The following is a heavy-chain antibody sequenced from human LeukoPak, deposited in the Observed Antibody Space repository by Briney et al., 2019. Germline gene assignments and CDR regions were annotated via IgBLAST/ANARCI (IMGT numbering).Heavy chain of an antibody. CDR2: ISYDGSNK. D-gene: IGHD3-22*01. CDR3: ARDLFWKKQTVVVITTFRERYYGMDV. CDR1: GFTFSSYA. J-gene: IGHJ6*02. Sequence: PGGSLRLSCAASGFTFSSYAMHWVRQAPGKGLEWVAVISYDGSNKYYADSVKGRFTTSRDNAKNSLYLQMNSLRAEDTAVYYCARDLFWKKQTVVVITTFRERYYGMDVWGQGTTVTVSS. V-gene: IGHV3-30-3*01.